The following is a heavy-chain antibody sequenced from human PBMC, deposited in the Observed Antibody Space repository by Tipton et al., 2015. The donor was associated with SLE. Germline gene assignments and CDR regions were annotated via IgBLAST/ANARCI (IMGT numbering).Heavy chain of an antibody. D-gene: IGHD3-10*01. CDR2: IHHSGNT. CDR1: AYSISTGYH. V-gene: IGHV4-38-2*02. J-gene: IGHJ6*02. Sequence: LRLSCAVSAYSISTGYHWGWIRQPLGKGLEWIASIHHSGNTYYNPSLKSRVTISVDTSKNQFSLELNSVTAADTAVYFCAREGGYAGSGSYGTVWGQGTTVTVSS. CDR3: AREGGYAGSGSYGTV.